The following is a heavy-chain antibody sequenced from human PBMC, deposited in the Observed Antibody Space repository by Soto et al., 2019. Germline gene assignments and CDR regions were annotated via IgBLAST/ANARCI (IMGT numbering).Heavy chain of an antibody. D-gene: IGHD6-13*01. Sequence: QVQLQESGPGLVKPSQTLSLTCTVSGGSISSGGHYWTWIRQLPGKGLEWIGYIYHSGSTNYNPSLKTRVTMAVDTSKNQFSLKLSSVTAADTAVYYCARDSRVGFSNSWYDYWGQGTLVTVSS. CDR1: GGSISSGGHY. CDR3: ARDSRVGFSNSWYDY. V-gene: IGHV4-31*03. CDR2: IYHSGST. J-gene: IGHJ4*02.